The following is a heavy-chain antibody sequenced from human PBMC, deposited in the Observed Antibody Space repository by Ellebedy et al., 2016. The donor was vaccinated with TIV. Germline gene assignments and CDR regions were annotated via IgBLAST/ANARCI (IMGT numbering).Heavy chain of an antibody. D-gene: IGHD3-3*01. CDR2: MNPNSGNT. J-gene: IGHJ5*02. CDR1: GYTFTSYD. Sequence: ASVKVSCXASGYTFTSYDINWVRQATGQGLEWMGWMNPNSGNTGYAQKFQGRVTMTRNTSISTAYMELSSLRSEDTAVYYCARRGRPGTIFGVVIKGTNWFNPWGQGTLVTVSS. V-gene: IGHV1-8*01. CDR3: ARRGRPGTIFGVVIKGTNWFNP.